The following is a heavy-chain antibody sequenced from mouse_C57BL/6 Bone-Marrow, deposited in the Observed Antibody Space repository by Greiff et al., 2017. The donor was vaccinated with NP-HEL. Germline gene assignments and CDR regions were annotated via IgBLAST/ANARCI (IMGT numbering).Heavy chain of an antibody. CDR2: INPSSGYT. CDR1: GYTFTSYW. CDR3: ARATTVVAKGDWYFDV. J-gene: IGHJ1*03. D-gene: IGHD1-1*01. V-gene: IGHV1-7*01. Sequence: QVQLKESGAELAKPGASVKLSCKASGYTFTSYWMHWVKQRPGQGLEWIGYINPSSGYTKYNQKFKDKATLTADKSSSTAYMQLSSLTYEDSAVYYCARATTVVAKGDWYFDVWGTGTTVTVSS.